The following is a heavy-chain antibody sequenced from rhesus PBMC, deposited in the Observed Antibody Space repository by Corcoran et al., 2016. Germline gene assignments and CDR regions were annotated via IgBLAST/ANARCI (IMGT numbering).Heavy chain of an antibody. J-gene: IGHJ4*01. CDR1: GDSIRSNW. Sequence: QVQLQESGPGLVKPSETLSLTCTVSGDSIRSNWWSWIRQSPGKGLEWIGEINGKSGSTNYTPSLKSRGTISKDVSKNQHSLKLSFVTAADTAVYYCARGGSGGGWNWGQGVPVTVSS. V-gene: IGHV4-80*01. CDR3: ARGGSGGGWN. D-gene: IGHD6-37*01. CDR2: INGKSGST.